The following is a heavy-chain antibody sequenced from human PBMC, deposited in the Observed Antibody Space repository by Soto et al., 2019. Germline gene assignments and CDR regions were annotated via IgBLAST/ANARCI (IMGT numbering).Heavy chain of an antibody. CDR2: ISYDGSNK. CDR1: GFTFSSYA. V-gene: IGHV3-30-3*01. Sequence: PGGSLRLSCAASGFTFSSYAMHWVRQAPGKGLEWVAVISYDGSNKYYADSVKGRFTISRDNSKNTLYLQMNSLRAEDTAVYYCARDPLGMNYFDYWGQGTLVTVSS. CDR3: ARDPLGMNYFDY. D-gene: IGHD3-10*01. J-gene: IGHJ4*02.